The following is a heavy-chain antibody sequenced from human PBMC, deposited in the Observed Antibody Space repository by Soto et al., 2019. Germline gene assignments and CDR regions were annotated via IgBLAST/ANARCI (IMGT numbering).Heavy chain of an antibody. V-gene: IGHV5-51*01. CDR3: ARRYHYDNGAAFDI. D-gene: IGHD3-22*01. Sequence: GESLKISCKGSGYTFTNNWVGWVRQMPGKGLEWMGIIYPGDSDTRYSPSFQGQVTISVDKSIATAYLQWSSLKASDTAMYYCARRYHYDNGAAFDIWGQGTMVTVSS. CDR1: GYTFTNNW. CDR2: IYPGDSDT. J-gene: IGHJ3*02.